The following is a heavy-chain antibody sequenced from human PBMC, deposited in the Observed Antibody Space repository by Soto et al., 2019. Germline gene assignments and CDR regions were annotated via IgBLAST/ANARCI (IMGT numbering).Heavy chain of an antibody. D-gene: IGHD3-10*01. Sequence: LSITCTASGGSISIGDYSWSWIRQPPGTGLEWIGYIYYSGSTYYNPSLKSRVTISVDTSKNQFSLRLSSVTAADTAVYYCARVGGFGATTIDYWGQGTLVTVLL. CDR3: ARVGGFGATTIDY. CDR2: IYYSGST. J-gene: IGHJ4*02. CDR1: GGSISIGDYS. V-gene: IGHV4-30-4*08.